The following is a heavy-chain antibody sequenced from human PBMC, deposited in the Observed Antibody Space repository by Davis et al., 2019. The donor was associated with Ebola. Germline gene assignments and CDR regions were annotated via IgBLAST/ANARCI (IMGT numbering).Heavy chain of an antibody. Sequence: GESLKISCQASGYTFTSYWIGWVRQMPGKGLEWMGRIDPSDSYTNYSPSFQGHVTISADKSISTAYLQWSSLKASDTAVYYCARHPDLEIWNFDLWGRGTLVTVSS. CDR1: GYTFTSYW. V-gene: IGHV5-10-1*01. CDR3: ARHPDLEIWNFDL. J-gene: IGHJ2*01. CDR2: IDPSDSYT.